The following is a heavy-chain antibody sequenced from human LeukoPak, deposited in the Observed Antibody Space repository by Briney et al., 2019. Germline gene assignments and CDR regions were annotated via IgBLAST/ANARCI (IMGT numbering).Heavy chain of an antibody. V-gene: IGHV5-51*01. CDR2: ICPGDSDT. CDR3: ARSETREKATIIFPVYFDY. D-gene: IGHD5-24*01. Sequence: GESLKISCKGSGYSFTSYWIGWVRQMPGKGVEWMGIICPGDSDTRYSPSFQGQVTISADKSISTAYLQWSSLKASDTAMYYCARSETREKATIIFPVYFDYWGQGTLVTVSS. J-gene: IGHJ4*02. CDR1: GYSFTSYW.